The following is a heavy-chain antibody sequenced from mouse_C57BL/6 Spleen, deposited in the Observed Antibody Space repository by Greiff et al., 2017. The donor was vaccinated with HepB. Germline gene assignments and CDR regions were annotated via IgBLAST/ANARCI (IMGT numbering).Heavy chain of an antibody. J-gene: IGHJ2*01. Sequence: QVQLQQPGAELVQPGASVKLSCKASGYTFTSYWMQWVKQRPGQGLEWIGEIDPSDSYTNYNQKFKGKGTLTVDTASNTAYMPLSSLTSEDSAVYYCARVVTTVDSDYFGYWGQVTTLTVSS. V-gene: IGHV1-50*01. CDR3: ARVVTTVDSDYFGY. D-gene: IGHD1-1*01. CDR2: IDPSDSYT. CDR1: GYTFTSYW.